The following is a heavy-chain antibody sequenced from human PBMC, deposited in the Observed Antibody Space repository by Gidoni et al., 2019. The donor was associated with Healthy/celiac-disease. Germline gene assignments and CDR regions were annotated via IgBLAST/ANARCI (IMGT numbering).Heavy chain of an antibody. V-gene: IGHV3-21*01. CDR3: ARTEDIVVVVAASFDI. Sequence: EVQLVESGGGLVKPGGSLRLSCAASGFTFSSYSMNWVRQAPGKGLEWVSSISSSSSYIYYADSVKGRFTISRDNAKNSLYLQMNSLRAEDTAVYYCARTEDIVVVVAASFDIWGQGTMVTVSS. CDR1: GFTFSSYS. J-gene: IGHJ3*02. CDR2: ISSSSSYI. D-gene: IGHD2-15*01.